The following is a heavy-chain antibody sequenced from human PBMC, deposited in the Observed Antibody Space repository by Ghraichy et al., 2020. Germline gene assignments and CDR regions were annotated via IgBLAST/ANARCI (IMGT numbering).Heavy chain of an antibody. Sequence: GGSLRLSCAASGFTFSAYAMSWVRQAPGNGLERVSSISVSGGSTYYADSLKGRFTISRDNSTNTLYLQMNILRAEDTAVSYCAPHYDFWKFRASFDYWGQGTLVTLSS. D-gene: IGHD3-3*01. V-gene: IGHV3-23*01. CDR2: ISVSGGST. J-gene: IGHJ4*02. CDR1: GFTFSAYA. CDR3: APHYDFWKFRASFDY.